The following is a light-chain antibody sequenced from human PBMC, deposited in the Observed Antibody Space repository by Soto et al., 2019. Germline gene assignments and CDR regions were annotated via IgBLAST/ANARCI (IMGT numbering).Light chain of an antibody. CDR3: NSYRSSTIGA. V-gene: IGLV2-14*01. CDR1: SSDVGGYNY. CDR2: DVS. Sequence: QSVLTQPASVSGSPGQSITISCTGTSSDVGGYNYVSWYQQHPGKAPKLMIYDVSNRPSGVSNRFSGSKSGNTASLTISGIQAEDEADYYCNSYRSSTIGAFGPGTKVTV. J-gene: IGLJ1*01.